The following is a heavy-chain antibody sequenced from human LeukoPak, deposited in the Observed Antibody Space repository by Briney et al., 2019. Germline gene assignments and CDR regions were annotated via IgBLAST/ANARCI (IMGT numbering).Heavy chain of an antibody. CDR1: GFTFSSYW. Sequence: PGGSLRLSCAASGFTFSSYWMNWVRQPPGKGLEWIGSIYYSGSTYYNPSLKSRVTISVDTSKNQFSLKLSSVTAADTAVYYCARAPYYYDSSGYYWLRAPFDYWGQGTLVTVSS. CDR3: ARAPYYYDSSGYYWLRAPFDY. J-gene: IGHJ4*02. D-gene: IGHD3-22*01. CDR2: IYYSGST. V-gene: IGHV4-39*01.